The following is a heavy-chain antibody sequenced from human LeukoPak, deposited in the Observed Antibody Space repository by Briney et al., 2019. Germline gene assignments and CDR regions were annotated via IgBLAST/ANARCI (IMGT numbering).Heavy chain of an antibody. CDR1: GFTFSRYA. CDR2: ISYKGGTT. CDR3: ARVGPATAFDY. V-gene: IGHV3-64*02. J-gene: IGHJ4*02. Sequence: GGSLRLSCAASGFTFSRYAMSWVRQSPGRGLEYVSAISYKGGTTYYTDSVKGRFTISRDNSKNTLYLQMASLRDEDMGVYYCARVGPATAFDYWGQGTQVTVSS.